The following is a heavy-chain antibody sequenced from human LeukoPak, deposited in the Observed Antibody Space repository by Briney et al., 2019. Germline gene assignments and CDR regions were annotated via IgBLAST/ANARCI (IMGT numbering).Heavy chain of an antibody. Sequence: GSXRLXCXASGFXFSSNWMSWVRLAPGKGLEWVANIKEDGTETYYVDSVKGRFTISRDNAKNSLYLQMNSLRVEDTAVYYCAKEGRSLQTYWGQGTLVTVSS. V-gene: IGHV3-7*03. D-gene: IGHD5-24*01. CDR1: GFXFSSNW. CDR2: IKEDGTET. CDR3: AKEGRSLQTY. J-gene: IGHJ4*02.